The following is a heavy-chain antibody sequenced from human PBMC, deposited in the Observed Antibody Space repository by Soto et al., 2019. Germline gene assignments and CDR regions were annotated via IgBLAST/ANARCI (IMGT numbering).Heavy chain of an antibody. D-gene: IGHD2-15*01. V-gene: IGHV2-5*02. CDR1: GFSLSTSGVG. J-gene: IGHJ4*02. CDR2: IYWDDDK. Sequence: QITLKESGPTLVKPTQTLTLTCTFSGFSLSTSGVGVGWIRQPPGKALEWLALIYWDDDKRYSPSLKSRLTITKDTSKNQVVLTRTNMDPVDTATYYCAHRGGQALFDYWGQGTLVTVSS. CDR3: AHRGGQALFDY.